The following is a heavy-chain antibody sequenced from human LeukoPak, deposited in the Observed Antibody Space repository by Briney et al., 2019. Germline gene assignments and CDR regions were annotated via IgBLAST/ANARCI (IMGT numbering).Heavy chain of an antibody. J-gene: IGHJ4*02. CDR3: ATSGDYYDSSGYPY. CDR1: GYTLTELS. Sequence: ASVKVSCKVSGYTLTELSMLWVRQAPGKGLEWMGGFDPEDGETIYAQKFQGRVTMTEDTSTDTAYMELSSLRSEDTAVYYCATSGDYYDSSGYPYWGQGTLVTVSS. CDR2: FDPEDGET. V-gene: IGHV1-24*01. D-gene: IGHD3-22*01.